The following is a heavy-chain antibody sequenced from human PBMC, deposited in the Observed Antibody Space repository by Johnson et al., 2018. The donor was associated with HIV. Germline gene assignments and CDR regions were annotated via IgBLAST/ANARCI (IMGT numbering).Heavy chain of an antibody. J-gene: IGHJ3*02. CDR1: GFTFSDYY. D-gene: IGHD2-8*01. CDR2: IYSGGST. CDR3: ARGLNCTNGVCYTWAFDI. V-gene: IGHV3-66*02. Sequence: VQLVESGGGLVKPGGSLRLSCAASGFTFSDYYMSWIRQAPGNGLEWVSVIYSGGSTYYADSVKGRFTISRDNSKNTLYLQMNSLRAEDTAVYYCARGLNCTNGVCYTWAFDIWGQGTMVTVSS.